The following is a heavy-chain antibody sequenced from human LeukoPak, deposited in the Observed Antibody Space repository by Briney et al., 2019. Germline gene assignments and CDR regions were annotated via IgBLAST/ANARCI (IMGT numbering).Heavy chain of an antibody. V-gene: IGHV3-30*18. D-gene: IGHD6-19*01. CDR3: AKVDQEQWLEKNAFDI. CDR1: GFIFSSYG. Sequence: PGGSLRLSCAVSGFIFSSYGMHWVRQAPGKGLEWVAVISYDGSDKYYADSVKGRFTISRDNSKNTLYLQMNSLRAEDTAVYYCAKVDQEQWLEKNAFDIWGQGTMVTVSS. CDR2: ISYDGSDK. J-gene: IGHJ3*02.